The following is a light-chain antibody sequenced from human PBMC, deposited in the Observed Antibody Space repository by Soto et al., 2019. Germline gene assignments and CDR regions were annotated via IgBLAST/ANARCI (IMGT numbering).Light chain of an antibody. J-gene: IGKJ5*01. CDR3: QQYNNWALIT. CDR2: GAS. Sequence: EIVITQSPAILSVSPGERATLSCRASQRVSSNLAWYRPKPGQAPSLLLYGASTRPTGIPARCSGSGSGTEFTLTIISLLSEDFAVYYCQQYNNWALITFGQGKRLEIK. V-gene: IGKV3-15*01. CDR1: QRVSSN.